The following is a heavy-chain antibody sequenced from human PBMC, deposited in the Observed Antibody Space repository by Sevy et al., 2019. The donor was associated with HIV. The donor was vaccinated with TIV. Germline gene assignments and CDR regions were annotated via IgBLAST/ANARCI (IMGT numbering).Heavy chain of an antibody. D-gene: IGHD4-17*01. V-gene: IGHV3-48*01. CDR2: ISSSSSTI. J-gene: IGHJ4*02. CDR3: AREPYGDLDY. Sequence: GGSLRLSCAASGFIFNDYWMHWVRQAPGKGLEWVSYISSSSSTIYYADSVKGRFTISRDNAKNSLYLQMNSLRAGDTAVYYCAREPYGDLDYWGQGTLVTVSS. CDR1: GFIFNDYW.